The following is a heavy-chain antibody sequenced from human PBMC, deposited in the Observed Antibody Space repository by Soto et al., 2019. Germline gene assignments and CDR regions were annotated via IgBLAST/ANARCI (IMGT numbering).Heavy chain of an antibody. V-gene: IGHV3-23*01. D-gene: IGHD3-10*01. Sequence: LRLSCAGAGFSFSSYVMNWVRLAPGKGLEWVSGISGSGGSTYYADSVKGRVTISRDNSRNTLYLQMDSLRVEDTAVYYCARGPITMVRGVINYWGQGTQVTVSS. CDR1: GFSFSSYV. J-gene: IGHJ4*02. CDR2: ISGSGGST. CDR3: ARGPITMVRGVINY.